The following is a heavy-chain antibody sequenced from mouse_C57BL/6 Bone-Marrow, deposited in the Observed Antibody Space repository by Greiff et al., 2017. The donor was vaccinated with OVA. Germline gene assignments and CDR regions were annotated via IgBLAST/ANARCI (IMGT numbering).Heavy chain of an antibody. D-gene: IGHD2-3*01. CDR1: GFSLTSYG. CDR2: IWSGGST. J-gene: IGHJ3*01. V-gene: IGHV2-2*01. Sequence: QVQLQQSGPGLVQPSQSLSITCTVSGFSLTSYGVHWVRQSPGKGLEWLGVIWSGGSTDYNAAFISRLSISKDNSKSQVFFKMNSLQADDTAIYYCARPFYDGYFAWFAYWGQGTLVTVSA. CDR3: ARPFYDGYFAWFAY.